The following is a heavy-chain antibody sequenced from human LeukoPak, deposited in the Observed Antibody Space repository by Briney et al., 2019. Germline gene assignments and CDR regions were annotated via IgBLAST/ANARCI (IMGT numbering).Heavy chain of an antibody. Sequence: GGSLRLSCAASGFTFSSYGMHWVRQAPGKGLEWVAVISYDGSDKYYGDSMKGRFSISRDNSKNTLYLQRNSLRAEDTAVYYCAGGASWYYFDYWGQGTLVTVSS. D-gene: IGHD2-8*02. V-gene: IGHV3-30*03. J-gene: IGHJ4*02. CDR2: ISYDGSDK. CDR3: AGGASWYYFDY. CDR1: GFTFSSYG.